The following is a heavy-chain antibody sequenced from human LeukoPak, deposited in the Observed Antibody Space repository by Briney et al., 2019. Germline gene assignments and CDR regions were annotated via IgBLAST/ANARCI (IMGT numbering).Heavy chain of an antibody. CDR1: GFTFSDYY. J-gene: IGHJ6*02. V-gene: IGHV3-11*01. CDR3: VGRDYYGSGSYYNKAGYYYGMDV. Sequence: GGSLRLSCAASGFTFSDYYMSWIRQAPGKGLEWVSYISSSGSTIYYADSVKGRFTISRDNAKNSLYLQMNSLRAEDTAVYYCVGRDYYGSGSYYNKAGYYYGMDVWGQGTTVTVSS. D-gene: IGHD3-10*01. CDR2: ISSSGSTI.